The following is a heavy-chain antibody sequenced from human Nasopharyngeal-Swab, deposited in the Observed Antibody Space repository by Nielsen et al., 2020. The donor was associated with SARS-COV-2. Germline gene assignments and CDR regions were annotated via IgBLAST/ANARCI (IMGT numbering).Heavy chain of an antibody. CDR1: GYSFNRYT. Sequence: ASVKVSCKASGYSFNRYTISWVRQAPGQGLEYMGWINTNTGSTMYAQAFTGRFVFSSDPSVTTAYMQISDLKADDTGVYFCARTPFGSGRAGGWGQGTLVTVSS. CDR3: ARTPFGSGRAGG. CDR2: INTNTGST. V-gene: IGHV7-4-1*02. J-gene: IGHJ4*02. D-gene: IGHD6-19*01.